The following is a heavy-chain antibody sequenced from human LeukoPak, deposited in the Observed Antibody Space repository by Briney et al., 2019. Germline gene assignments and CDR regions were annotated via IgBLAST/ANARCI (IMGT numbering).Heavy chain of an antibody. D-gene: IGHD3-10*01. V-gene: IGHV4-59*01. J-gene: IGHJ4*02. CDR1: GGSISSYY. CDR3: ATVAVIRGVTYFDY. CDR2: LFYSGST. Sequence: KPSEPLSLTCTVSGGSISSYYWSWIRQPPGKGLEWIAYLFYSGSTDYNPSLESRVTISVDTSKNQFSLKLRSVTAADTAVYYCATVAVIRGVTYFDYWGQGTLVTVSS.